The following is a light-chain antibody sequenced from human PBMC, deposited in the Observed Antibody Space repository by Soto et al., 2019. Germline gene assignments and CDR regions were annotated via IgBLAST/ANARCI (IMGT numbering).Light chain of an antibody. Sequence: DIQMTQSPSTLSASVGDRVTITCRASRSISNWLAWYQQRPGIAPKLLIFDASILQSGVPSRFSGSGSGTEFTLSISRLQTDDFATYYCQQYGSFSQITFGGGTKV. J-gene: IGKJ4*01. CDR2: DAS. CDR1: RSISNW. CDR3: QQYGSFSQIT. V-gene: IGKV1-5*01.